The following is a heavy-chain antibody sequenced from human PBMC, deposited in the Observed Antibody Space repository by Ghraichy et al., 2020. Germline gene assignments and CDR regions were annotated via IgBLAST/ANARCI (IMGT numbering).Heavy chain of an antibody. CDR3: MYSGSYGPSYYYYYMDV. J-gene: IGHJ6*03. D-gene: IGHD1-26*01. CDR2: IIPILGIA. CDR1: GGTFSSYA. V-gene: IGHV1-69*04. Sequence: SVKVSCKASGGTFSSYAISWVRQAPGQGLEWMGRIIPILGIANYAQKFQGRVTITADKSTSTAYMELSSLRSEDTAVYYCMYSGSYGPSYYYYYMDVWGKGTTVTVSS.